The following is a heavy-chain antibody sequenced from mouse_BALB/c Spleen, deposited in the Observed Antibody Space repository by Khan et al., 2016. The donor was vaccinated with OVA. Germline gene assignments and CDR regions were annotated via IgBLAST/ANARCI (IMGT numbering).Heavy chain of an antibody. CDR3: ARRVLRWYFDD. Sequence: QVQLQQSGAELAKPGASVKMSCKASGYTFINYWILWVKQRPGQGLEWIGYINPSTAYTEYNQNFKDKATLTADKSSSTAYMQLRSLTAEDSAVYYCARRVLRWYFDDWGQGITLTVSS. CDR2: INPSTAYT. V-gene: IGHV1-7*01. D-gene: IGHD1-1*01. J-gene: IGHJ2*01. CDR1: GYTFINYW.